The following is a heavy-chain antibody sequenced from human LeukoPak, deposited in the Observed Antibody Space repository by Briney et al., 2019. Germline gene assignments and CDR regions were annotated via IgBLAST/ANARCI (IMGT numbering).Heavy chain of an antibody. CDR1: GFTFSCYN. CDR2: IGISSNYI. CDR3: ARGKTSQNIVTRKTYNWFDP. J-gene: IGHJ5*02. Sequence: PGGSLRLSCIVSGFTFSCYNMNWGRQAPGKVLEWVSSIGISSNYIYYADSVKGRFTISRDKAKNSLYLQMKSLRAEDTAVYYCARGKTSQNIVTRKTYNWFDPWGQGTLVTVSS. V-gene: IGHV3-21*01. D-gene: IGHD2/OR15-2a*01.